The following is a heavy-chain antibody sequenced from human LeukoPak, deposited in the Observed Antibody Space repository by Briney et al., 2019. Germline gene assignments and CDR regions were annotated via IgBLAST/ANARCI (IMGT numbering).Heavy chain of an antibody. D-gene: IGHD5-24*01. J-gene: IGHJ3*02. CDR1: GYTFTGYY. CDR3: ARVRDGYNDAYDI. CDR2: INPNSGGT. Sequence: ASVKVSCKASGYTFTGYYMHWVRQAPGQGLEWMGWINPNSGGTNYAQKFQGRVTMTRDTSISTAYMELSSLRSEDTAVYYCARVRDGYNDAYDIWGQGTMVTVTS. V-gene: IGHV1-2*02.